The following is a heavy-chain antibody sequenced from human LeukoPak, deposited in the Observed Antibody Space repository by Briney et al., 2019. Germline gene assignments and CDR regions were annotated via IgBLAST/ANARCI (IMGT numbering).Heavy chain of an antibody. CDR2: ISSSSSYI. CDR3: ARVRGYCDSSLSDAFDI. J-gene: IGHJ3*02. V-gene: IGHV3-21*01. Sequence: GGSLRLSCAASGFTFSSYSMNWVRQAPGKGLEWVSSISSSSSYIYYADSVKGRFTISRDNAKNSLCLQMNSLRAEDTAVYYCARVRGYCDSSLSDAFDIWGQGTMVTVSS. D-gene: IGHD3-22*01. CDR1: GFTFSSYS.